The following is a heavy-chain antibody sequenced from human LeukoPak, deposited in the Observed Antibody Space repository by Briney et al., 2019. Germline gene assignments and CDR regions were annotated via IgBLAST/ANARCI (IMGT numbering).Heavy chain of an antibody. V-gene: IGHV3-48*01. CDR3: ARVEVADSSGWFDGYYYYYMDV. J-gene: IGHJ6*03. CDR1: GFTFSSYA. Sequence: GGSLRLSCAASGFTFSSYAMNWVRQAPGKGLEWVSYISSSSSTIYYADSVKGRFTISRDNAKNSLYLQMNSLRAEDTAVYYCARVEVADSSGWFDGYYYYYMDVWGKGTTVTVSS. CDR2: ISSSSSTI. D-gene: IGHD6-19*01.